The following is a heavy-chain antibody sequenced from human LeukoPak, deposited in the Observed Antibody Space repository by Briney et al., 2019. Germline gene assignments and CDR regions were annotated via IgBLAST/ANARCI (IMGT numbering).Heavy chain of an antibody. D-gene: IGHD2-2*01. V-gene: IGHV1-2*02. CDR3: AREGVPAAGFDY. CDR2: INPNSGGT. J-gene: IGHJ4*02. Sequence: ASVKVSCKASGYTFTGYYMHWVRQAPGQGLEWMGWINPNSGGTNYAQKFRGRVTMTRDTSISTAYMELSRLRSDDTAVYYCAREGVPAAGFDYWGQGTLVTVPS. CDR1: GYTFTGYY.